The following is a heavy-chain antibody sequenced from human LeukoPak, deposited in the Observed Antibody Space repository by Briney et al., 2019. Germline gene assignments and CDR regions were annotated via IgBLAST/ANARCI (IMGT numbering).Heavy chain of an antibody. Sequence: SETLSLTCTVSGGSISSYYWSWIRQPAGKGLEWIGRIYTSGSTNYNPSLKSRVTMSVDTSKNQFSLKLSSVTAVDTAVYYCARTIWSGPYGGYYYYYYMDVWGKGTTVTVSS. V-gene: IGHV4-4*07. D-gene: IGHD3-3*01. J-gene: IGHJ6*03. CDR3: ARTIWSGPYGGYYYYYYMDV. CDR2: IYTSGST. CDR1: GGSISSYY.